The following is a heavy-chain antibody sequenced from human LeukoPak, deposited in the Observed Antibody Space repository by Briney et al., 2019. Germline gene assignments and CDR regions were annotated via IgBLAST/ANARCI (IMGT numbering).Heavy chain of an antibody. CDR2: IYYSGST. CDR3: ARDDLEVAARHWEPLGFDL. CDR1: GGSISSSSYY. D-gene: IGHD6-6*01. V-gene: IGHV4-39*02. Sequence: SETLSLTCTVSGGSISSSSYYWGWIRQPPGKGLEWIGSIYYSGSTYYNPSLKSRVTISVDTSKNQFSLKLSSVTAADTAVYYCARDDLEVAARHWEPLGFDLWGRGTLVTVSS. J-gene: IGHJ2*01.